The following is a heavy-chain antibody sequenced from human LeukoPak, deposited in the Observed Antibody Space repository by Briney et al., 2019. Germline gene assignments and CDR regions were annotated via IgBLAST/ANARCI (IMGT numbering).Heavy chain of an antibody. CDR1: GDSIAATSYY. V-gene: IGHV4-39*01. Sequence: SETLSLTCSVSGDSIAATSYYWAWIRQPPGKGLEWIGSIYYSGNTNYDPSLQSRVTISVDTSKNQFSLSLSSVTAADTAVYYCARQIRYTYDPSWFHPWGQGTLVTVSS. J-gene: IGHJ5*02. D-gene: IGHD5-12*01. CDR2: IYYSGNT. CDR3: ARQIRYTYDPSWFHP.